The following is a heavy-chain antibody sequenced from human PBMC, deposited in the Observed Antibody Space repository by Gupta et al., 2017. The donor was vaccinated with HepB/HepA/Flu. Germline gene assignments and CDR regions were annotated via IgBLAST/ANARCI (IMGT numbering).Heavy chain of an antibody. J-gene: IGHJ4*02. CDR3: ARDDVNSGSYYGLLGY. CDR2: INTNSGGT. CDR1: GYTFTGYY. V-gene: IGHV1-2*02. Sequence: QVQLVQSGAEVKKPGASVKVSCKASGYTFTGYYMHWVRQAPGQGLEGMGWINTNSGGTKYAQKGQGRVTMTRDTSISTADMELSRMRSEETAVYYCARDDVNSGSYYGLLGYGGQGTMVTVSS. D-gene: IGHD1-26*01.